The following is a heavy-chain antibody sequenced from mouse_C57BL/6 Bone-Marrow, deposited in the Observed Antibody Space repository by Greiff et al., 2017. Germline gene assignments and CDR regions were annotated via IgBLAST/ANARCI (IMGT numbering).Heavy chain of an antibody. Sequence: VQLQQSGPELVKPGASVKISCKASGYAFSSSWMNWVKQRPGKGLEWIGRIYPGDGDTNYNGKFKGKATLTADKSSSTAYMQLSSLTSEDAAVYFCAAADGQLRAGDYWGQGTLVTVSA. CDR3: AAADGQLRAGDY. J-gene: IGHJ3*01. CDR1: GYAFSSSW. V-gene: IGHV1-82*01. D-gene: IGHD3-2*02. CDR2: IYPGDGDT.